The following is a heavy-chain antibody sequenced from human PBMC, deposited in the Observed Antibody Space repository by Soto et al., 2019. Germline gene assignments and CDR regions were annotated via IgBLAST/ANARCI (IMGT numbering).Heavy chain of an antibody. D-gene: IGHD3-10*01. Sequence: QVQLVESGGGVVQPGRSLRLSCAASGFTFSSYGMHWVRQAPGKGLEWVAVISYDGSNKYYADSVKGRFTISRDNSKNTLYLQMNSLRAEDTAVYYCARETWDYYGSGTYYYGMDVWGQGTTVTVSS. CDR3: ARETWDYYGSGTYYYGMDV. V-gene: IGHV3-30*03. CDR2: ISYDGSNK. CDR1: GFTFSSYG. J-gene: IGHJ6*02.